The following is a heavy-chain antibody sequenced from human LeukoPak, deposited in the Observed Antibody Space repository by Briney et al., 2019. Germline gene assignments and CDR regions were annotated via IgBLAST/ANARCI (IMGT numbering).Heavy chain of an antibody. CDR3: ARDGTDYDIDY. CDR2: IWYDGSNK. J-gene: IGHJ4*02. D-gene: IGHD3-9*01. Sequence: GGSLRLSCAASGFTFSSYGMHWVRQAPGQGLEWVAVIWYDGSNKYYADSVKGRFTISRDNSKNTLYLQMNSLRAEDTAVYYCARDGTDYDIDYWGQGTLVTVSS. CDR1: GFTFSSYG. V-gene: IGHV3-33*01.